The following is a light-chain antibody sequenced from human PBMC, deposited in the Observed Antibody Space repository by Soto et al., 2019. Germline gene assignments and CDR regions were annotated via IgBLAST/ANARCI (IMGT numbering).Light chain of an antibody. CDR2: GAS. Sequence: EIVLTQSPGTVSLSPGERATLSCRASQSVSSRNLAWYRQTPGQAPSLLIFGASNRATGIPDRFSGSGSGTDFTLTISIMEPEDCAVYYCLRYGDSPPAYTFGQGTKLEIK. CDR3: LRYGDSPPAYT. V-gene: IGKV3-20*01. J-gene: IGKJ2*01. CDR1: QSVSSRN.